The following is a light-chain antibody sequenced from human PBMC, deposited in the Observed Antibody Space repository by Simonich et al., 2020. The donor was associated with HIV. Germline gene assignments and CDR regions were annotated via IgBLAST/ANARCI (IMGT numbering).Light chain of an antibody. CDR1: QSVSSN. V-gene: IGKV3-15*01. CDR2: GAS. CDR3: QQYNNWPQT. Sequence: EIVMTQSPATLSVSPGERATLSCRASQSVSSNFAWYQQKPGQAPRLLIYGASTRATGIPARFSGSGSGTDFTLTISSMQSEDFAIFYCQQYNNWPQTFGGGTKVEI. J-gene: IGKJ4*01.